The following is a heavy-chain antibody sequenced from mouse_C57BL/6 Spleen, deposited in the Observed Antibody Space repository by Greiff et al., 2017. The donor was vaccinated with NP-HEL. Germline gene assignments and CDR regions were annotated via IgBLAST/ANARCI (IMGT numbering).Heavy chain of an antibody. CDR2: IDPETGGT. CDR3: TRSPDGYPYYFDY. Sequence: QVQLQQSGAELVRPGASVTLSCKASGYTFTDYEMLWVKQTPVHGLEWIGAIDPETGGTAYNQKFKGKAILTADKSSSTAYMELRSLTSEDSAVYYCTRSPDGYPYYFDYWGQGTTLTVSS. V-gene: IGHV1-15*01. D-gene: IGHD2-3*01. J-gene: IGHJ2*01. CDR1: GYTFTDYE.